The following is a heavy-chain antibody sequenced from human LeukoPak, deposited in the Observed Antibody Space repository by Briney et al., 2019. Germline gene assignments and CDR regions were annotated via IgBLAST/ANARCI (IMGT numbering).Heavy chain of an antibody. CDR1: GFTVSSNS. J-gene: IGHJ4*02. CDR3: ARRAGAYSHPYDY. D-gene: IGHD4/OR15-4a*01. V-gene: IGHV3-53*01. CDR2: IYSDNT. Sequence: GGSLGLSCTVSGFTVSSNSMSWVRQAPGKGLEWVSFIYSDNTHYSDSVKGRFTISRDNSKNTLYLQMNSLRAKDTAVYYCARRAGAYSHPYDYWGQGTLVTVSS.